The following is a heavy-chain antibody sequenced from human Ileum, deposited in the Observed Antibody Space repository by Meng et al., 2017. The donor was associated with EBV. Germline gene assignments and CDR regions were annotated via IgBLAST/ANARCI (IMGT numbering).Heavy chain of an antibody. J-gene: IGHJ4*02. CDR1: GYSFNKLA. V-gene: IGHV7-4-1*02. D-gene: IGHD2-15*01. CDR3: VRDGRSINLLDY. CDR2: INPKTGDP. Sequence: LHSGGQVKQPGASVKVSCHAAGYSFNKLAINWGLQAPGQGLKWAGWINPKTGDPRYAQGLTGRFVSSLDTSVRTAYLQISSLKPEDTAVYYCVRDGRSINLLDYWGQGTLVTVSS.